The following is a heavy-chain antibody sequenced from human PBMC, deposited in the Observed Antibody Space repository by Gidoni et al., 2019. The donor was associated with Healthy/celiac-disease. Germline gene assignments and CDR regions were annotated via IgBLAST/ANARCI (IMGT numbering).Heavy chain of an antibody. V-gene: IGHV5-51*01. D-gene: IGHD6-25*01. CDR1: GYSLTRYW. Sequence: EVQLVQPGAAVKKRGESLKNSCQGYGYSLTRYWIGWVRQMPGKGLEWMGIIYPGDSDTRYSPSFQGQVTISADKSISTAYLQWSSLKASDTAMYYCARRDGYNPREMWFDPWGQGTLVTVSS. CDR2: IYPGDSDT. CDR3: ARRDGYNPREMWFDP. J-gene: IGHJ5*02.